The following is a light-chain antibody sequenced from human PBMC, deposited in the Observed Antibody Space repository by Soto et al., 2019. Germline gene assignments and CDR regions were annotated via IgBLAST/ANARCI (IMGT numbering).Light chain of an antibody. V-gene: IGKV4-1*01. Sequence: DIVMTQSPDSLAVSLGERATINCKSSQSVLYSSNNKHYLAWYQQKPGQPPKLLIYWASTRESGVPDRFSGSGSVTDFTLTISSLQAEDVSVYFCQQYYSSPWTFGPGYKVDIK. CDR1: QSVLYSSNNKHY. CDR3: QQYYSSPWT. J-gene: IGKJ3*01. CDR2: WAS.